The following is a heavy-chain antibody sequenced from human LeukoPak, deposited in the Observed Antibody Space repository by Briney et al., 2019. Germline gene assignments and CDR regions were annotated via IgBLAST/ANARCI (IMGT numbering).Heavy chain of an antibody. CDR2: ISYDGSSK. Sequence: QPGGSLRLSCAASGFTFSSYGMHWVRQAPGKRLEWVAVISYDGSSKYYADSVKGRFTISRDNSKNTLYLQMNSLRAEDTAVYYCAKDYTAVGATTYYFDYWGQGTLVTVSS. V-gene: IGHV3-30*18. CDR1: GFTFSSYG. CDR3: AKDYTAVGATTYYFDY. J-gene: IGHJ4*02. D-gene: IGHD1-26*01.